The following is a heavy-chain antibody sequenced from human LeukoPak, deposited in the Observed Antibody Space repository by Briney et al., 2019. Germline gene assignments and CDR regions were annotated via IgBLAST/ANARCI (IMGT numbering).Heavy chain of an antibody. CDR3: AREIKYGGRYNWFDP. V-gene: IGHV1-69*05. Sequence: ASVKVSCKASGGTFSSYAISWVRQAPGQGLEWMGRIIPIFGTANYAQKFQGRVTITTDESTSTAYMELRSLRSDDTAVYYCAREIKYGGRYNWFDPWGQGTLVTVSS. J-gene: IGHJ5*02. CDR1: GGTFSSYA. D-gene: IGHD4-23*01. CDR2: IIPIFGTA.